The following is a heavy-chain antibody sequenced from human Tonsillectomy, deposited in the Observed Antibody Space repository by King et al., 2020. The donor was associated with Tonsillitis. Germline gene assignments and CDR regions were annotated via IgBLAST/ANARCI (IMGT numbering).Heavy chain of an antibody. CDR1: GYTFTGYY. CDR3: ARDVGITSFGVVTSFDY. D-gene: IGHD3-3*01. V-gene: IGHV1-2*02. J-gene: IGHJ4*02. Sequence: VQLVQSGAEVKKPGASVKVSCKASGYTFTGYYMHWVRQAPGQGLEWMGGINPNSGGTNYAQKFQGRVTMTRDTSISTAYMELSRLRSDDTAVYYCARDVGITSFGVVTSFDYWGQGTLVTVSS. CDR2: INPNSGGT.